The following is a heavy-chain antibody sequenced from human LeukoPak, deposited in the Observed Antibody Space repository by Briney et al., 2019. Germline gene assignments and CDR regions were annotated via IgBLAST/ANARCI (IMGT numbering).Heavy chain of an antibody. Sequence: GGSLRLSCAASGFTFSIYGMHWVRQAPGKGLEWVALIRDDGSNKHYADSVKGRFTISRDNSKNTVYLQMNSLRAEDTAVYYCAKDLLGIAVAGVDYWGQGTLVTVSS. CDR1: GFTFSIYG. CDR3: AKDLLGIAVAGVDY. J-gene: IGHJ4*02. V-gene: IGHV3-30*02. CDR2: IRDDGSNK. D-gene: IGHD6-19*01.